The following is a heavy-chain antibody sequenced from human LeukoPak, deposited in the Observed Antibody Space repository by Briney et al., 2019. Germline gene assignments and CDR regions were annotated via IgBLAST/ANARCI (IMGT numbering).Heavy chain of an antibody. CDR3: ARAGIQLWLYNWFDP. CDR1: GYTFTSYG. Sequence: GASVKVSCKASGYTFTSYGISWVRQAPGQGLEWMGWISAYNGNTNYAQKLQGRVTMTTDTSTSTAYMELRSLRSDVTAVYYCARAGIQLWLYNWFDPWGQGTLVTVSS. V-gene: IGHV1-18*04. D-gene: IGHD5-18*01. J-gene: IGHJ5*02. CDR2: ISAYNGNT.